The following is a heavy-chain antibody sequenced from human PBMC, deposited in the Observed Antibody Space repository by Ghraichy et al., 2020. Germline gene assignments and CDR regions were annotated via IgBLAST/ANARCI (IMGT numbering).Heavy chain of an antibody. J-gene: IGHJ3*02. D-gene: IGHD4-17*01. CDR1: GYTFTSYG. CDR2: ISAYNGNT. CDR3: ARDALGDYGDYVGHDAFDI. V-gene: IGHV1-18*01. Sequence: ASVKVSCKASGYTFTSYGISWVRQAPGQGLEWMGWISAYNGNTNYAQKLQGRVTMTTDTSTSTAYMELRSLRSDDTAVYYCARDALGDYGDYVGHDAFDIWGQGTMVTVSS.